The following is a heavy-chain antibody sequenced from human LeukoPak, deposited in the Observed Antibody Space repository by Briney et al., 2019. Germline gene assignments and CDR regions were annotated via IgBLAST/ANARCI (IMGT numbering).Heavy chain of an antibody. CDR3: ARVGRPRPRVVPAGMDV. V-gene: IGHV1-69*13. D-gene: IGHD2-2*01. CDR2: IIPIFGTA. Sequence: SVKVSCKASGGTFSSYTISWVRQAPGQGLEWMGGIIPIFGTANYAQKFQGRVTITADESTSTAYMELSSLRSEDTAVYYCARVGRPRPRVVPAGMDVWGQGTTVTVSS. J-gene: IGHJ6*02. CDR1: GGTFSSYT.